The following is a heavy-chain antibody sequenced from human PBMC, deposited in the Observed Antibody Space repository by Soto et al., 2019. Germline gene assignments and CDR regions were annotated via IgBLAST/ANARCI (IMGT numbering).Heavy chain of an antibody. D-gene: IGHD2-15*01. CDR1: GYTFTSYA. CDR3: ARRDCSGGSCYWGWFDP. J-gene: IGHJ5*02. V-gene: IGHV1-3*01. Sequence: QVQLVQSGAEVKKPGASVKVSCKASGYTFTSYAMHWVRQAPGQRLEWMGWINAGNGNTKYSQKFQGKVTITRDTTASTAHMELSSLRSEDTAVYYCARRDCSGGSCYWGWFDPWGQGTLVTVSS. CDR2: INAGNGNT.